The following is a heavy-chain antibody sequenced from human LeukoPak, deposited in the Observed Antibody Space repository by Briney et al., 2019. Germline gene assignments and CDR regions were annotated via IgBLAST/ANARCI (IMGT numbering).Heavy chain of an antibody. J-gene: IGHJ4*02. D-gene: IGHD3-9*01. Sequence: PSQTLSLTCTVSGGSISSGGYYWSWIRQHPGKGLEWIGYIYYSGSTYYNPSLKSRVTISVDTSKNQFSLKLSSVTAADTAVYYCAKEGPTAYYSSFDYWGQGTLVTVSS. CDR1: GGSISSGGYY. CDR3: AKEGPTAYYSSFDY. V-gene: IGHV4-31*03. CDR2: IYYSGST.